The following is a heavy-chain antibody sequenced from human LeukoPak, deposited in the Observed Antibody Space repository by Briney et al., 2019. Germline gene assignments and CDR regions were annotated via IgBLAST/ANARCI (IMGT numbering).Heavy chain of an antibody. V-gene: IGHV3-66*01. Sequence: GGSLRLSCAAPGFTVSSNYMSWVRQAPGKGLEWVSVIYSGGSTYYADSVKGRFTISRDNSKNTLYLQMNSLRAEDTAVYYCARDLDGYNSFDYWGQGTLVAVSS. CDR2: IYSGGST. CDR1: GFTVSSNY. CDR3: ARDLDGYNSFDY. J-gene: IGHJ4*02. D-gene: IGHD5-24*01.